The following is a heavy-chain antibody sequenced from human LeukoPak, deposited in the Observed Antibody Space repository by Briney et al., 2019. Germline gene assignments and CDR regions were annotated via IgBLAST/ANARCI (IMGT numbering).Heavy chain of an antibody. D-gene: IGHD5-12*01. V-gene: IGHV1-18*01. CDR2: ISAYNGNT. CDR1: GYTFTSYG. J-gene: IGHJ4*02. CDR3: ARIWWLRYYFDY. Sequence: ASVKVSCKASGYTFTSYGISWVRQAPGQGLEWMGWISAYNGNTNYAQKLQGRVTMTTDTSTRTAYMELRSLRSDDTAVYYCARIWWLRYYFDYWGQGTLVTVSS.